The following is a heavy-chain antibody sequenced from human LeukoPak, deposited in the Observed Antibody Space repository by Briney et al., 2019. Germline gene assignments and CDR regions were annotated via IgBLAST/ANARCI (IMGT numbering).Heavy chain of an antibody. J-gene: IGHJ4*02. CDR2: FRARDTNT. CDR1: GFTLNNYD. CDR3: ARARIEVLGTGGFDQ. Sequence: PGGSLRLSCAASGFTLNNYDMNWVRQAPGKGLEWVSTFRARDTNTFYADAVRGRFIISRDTSKNTLYLQMNSLRAEDTAIYYCARARIEVLGTGGFDQWGQGAQVTVSS. D-gene: IGHD1-1*01. V-gene: IGHV3-23*01.